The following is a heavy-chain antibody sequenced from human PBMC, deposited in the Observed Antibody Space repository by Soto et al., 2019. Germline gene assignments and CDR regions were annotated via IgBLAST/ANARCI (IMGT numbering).Heavy chain of an antibody. CDR3: ARGVSAGVDY. V-gene: IGHV1-69*05. CDR1: GGTFSSYA. CDR2: IIPIFGTA. D-gene: IGHD1-26*01. Sequence: SVKVSCRASGGTFSSYAISWVRQAPGQGLEWMGGIIPIFGTANYAQKFQGRVTMTRDTSLNTAYMELTTLTSDDTAFYYCARGVSAGVDYWGQGTLVTVSS. J-gene: IGHJ4*02.